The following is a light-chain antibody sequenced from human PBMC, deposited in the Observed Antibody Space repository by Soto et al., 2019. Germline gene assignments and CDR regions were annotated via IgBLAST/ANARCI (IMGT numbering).Light chain of an antibody. CDR1: SSDVGSYDY. V-gene: IGLV2-14*03. CDR2: DVS. CDR3: CSYTSSSTYV. Sequence: QSVLTQPASVSGSPGQSITISCTGTSSDVGSYDYVSWYQHHPGKAPKLMIFDVSNRPSGVSNRFSGSKFGSTASLTISGLQAEDDADYYCCSYTSSSTYVFGPGTKVTVL. J-gene: IGLJ1*01.